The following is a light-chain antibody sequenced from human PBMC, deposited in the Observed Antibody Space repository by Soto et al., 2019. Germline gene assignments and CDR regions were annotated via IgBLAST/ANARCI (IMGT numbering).Light chain of an antibody. J-gene: IGKJ1*01. V-gene: IGKV1-5*01. CDR3: QRYYSYRT. CDR2: DAS. CDR1: QRVSRR. Sequence: DIQMTQSPSTLSASVGDSVTITCRASQRVSRRLAWYQHQPGKAPKLLMYDASSLESGVPSRFSGSVSGTEFTLTISSLQPDDFATYFCQRYYSYRTFGPGTKVEV.